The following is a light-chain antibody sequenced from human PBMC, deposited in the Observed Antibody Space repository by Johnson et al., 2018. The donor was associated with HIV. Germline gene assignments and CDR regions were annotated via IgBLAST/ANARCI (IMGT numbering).Light chain of an antibody. CDR3: GTWDSSLTVYV. Sequence: QSVLTQPPSVSAAPGQKVTISCSGSSSNIGNNFVSWYQQVPGTAPKLLIYDNHRRPSGIPDRFSGSKSGTSATLGITGLQTGDEADYYCGTWDSSLTVYVFGTGTKVTVL. CDR2: DNH. V-gene: IGLV1-51*01. CDR1: SSNIGNNF. J-gene: IGLJ1*01.